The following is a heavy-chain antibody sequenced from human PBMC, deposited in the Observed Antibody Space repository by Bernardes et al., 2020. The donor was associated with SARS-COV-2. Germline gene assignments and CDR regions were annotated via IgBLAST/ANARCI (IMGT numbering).Heavy chain of an antibody. V-gene: IGHV1-3*01. CDR1: GYSLTGYP. Sequence: ASVKVSCKSFGYSLTGYPTHWVRQDPGQRPEWLGWNNVANGNTKQPQKFQDRVTITRDTSASTVYMELSSLRSEDTAVYYCASSGYCSGGICYSYGMDVWGQGTTVNVSS. D-gene: IGHD2-15*01. CDR2: NNVANGNT. CDR3: ASSGYCSGGICYSYGMDV. J-gene: IGHJ6*02.